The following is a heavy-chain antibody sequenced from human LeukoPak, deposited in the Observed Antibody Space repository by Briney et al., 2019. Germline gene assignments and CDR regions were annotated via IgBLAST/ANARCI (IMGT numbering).Heavy chain of an antibody. J-gene: IGHJ4*02. D-gene: IGHD4-23*01. CDR3: ARGDYGGNLAFDY. CDR1: GYTFTDYY. Sequence: ASVKVSCKTSGYTFTDYYMHWVRHAPGQGLEWMEWINPNSGGTNYAQKFQGRVTMTRDTSISTAYMELSRLRSDDTAVYYCARGDYGGNLAFDYWGQGTLVTVSS. V-gene: IGHV1-2*02. CDR2: INPNSGGT.